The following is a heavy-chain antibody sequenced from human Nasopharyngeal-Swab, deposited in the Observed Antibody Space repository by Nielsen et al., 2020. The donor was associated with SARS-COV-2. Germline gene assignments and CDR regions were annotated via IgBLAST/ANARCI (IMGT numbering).Heavy chain of an antibody. Sequence: SVKVSCKVSGGTFKNYAISWVRQAPGQGLEWMGGINPNFGTTNYAHKFQDRAKITADQSTRTAYMELSSLRSDDTAIYYCAKDSGRSSWHNTHIFDYWGQGTLVTVSS. V-gene: IGHV1-69*13. CDR1: GGTFKNYA. CDR3: AKDSGRSSWHNTHIFDY. J-gene: IGHJ4*02. CDR2: INPNFGTT. D-gene: IGHD6-13*01.